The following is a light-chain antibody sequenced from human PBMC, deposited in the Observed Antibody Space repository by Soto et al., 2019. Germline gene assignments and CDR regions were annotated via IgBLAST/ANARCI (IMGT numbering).Light chain of an antibody. CDR1: QSVRSDY. Sequence: EIVLTQSPGTLSLSPGERATLSCRASQSVRSDYLAWYQQKLGQAPRLVIYGASSRATGIPDRFSGSGSGTDFTLTISRLEPEDFAVYYCQHYGSSQITFGQGTRLEIK. J-gene: IGKJ5*01. CDR3: QHYGSSQIT. V-gene: IGKV3-20*01. CDR2: GAS.